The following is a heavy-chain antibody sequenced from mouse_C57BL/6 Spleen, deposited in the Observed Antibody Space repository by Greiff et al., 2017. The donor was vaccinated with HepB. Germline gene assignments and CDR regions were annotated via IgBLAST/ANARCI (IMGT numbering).Heavy chain of an antibody. CDR2: IYPRDGST. J-gene: IGHJ4*01. CDR3: ARWAAQAHYYAMDY. CDR1: GYTFTDHT. D-gene: IGHD3-2*02. V-gene: IGHV1-78*01. Sequence: VKVVESDAELVKPGASVKISCKVSGYTFTDHTIHWMKQRPEQGLEWIGYIYPRDGSTKYNEKFKGKATLTADKSSSTAYMQLNSLTSEDSAVYFCARWAAQAHYYAMDYWGQGTSVTVSS.